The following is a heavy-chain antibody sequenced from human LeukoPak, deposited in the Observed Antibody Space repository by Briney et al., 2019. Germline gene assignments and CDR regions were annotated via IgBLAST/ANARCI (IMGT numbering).Heavy chain of an antibody. V-gene: IGHV3-30*18. Sequence: PGRSLRLSCAASGFTFSSYGMHWVRQAPGKGLEWVAVISYDGSNKYYADSVKGRFTISRDNSKNTVSLQMNSLRGEDTAVYYCAKDVRVGGGGMDVWGQGTPVTVSS. CDR1: GFTFSSYG. CDR2: ISYDGSNK. D-gene: IGHD1-26*01. CDR3: AKDVRVGGGGMDV. J-gene: IGHJ6*02.